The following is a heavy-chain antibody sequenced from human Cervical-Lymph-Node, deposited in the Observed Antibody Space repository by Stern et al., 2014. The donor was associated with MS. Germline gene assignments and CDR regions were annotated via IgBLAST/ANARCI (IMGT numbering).Heavy chain of an antibody. CDR2: IRGSGGVP. Sequence: EVQLVESGGGLVQPGGSLRLSCAASGFTFSSYAMSWVRQAPGKGLEWVSAIRGSGGVPYYADSVKGRFSISRDNSKNTLYLQMDSLRAEDTAVYYCAKDLDYCSSTSCQIGFGNWFDPWGQGTLVIVSS. D-gene: IGHD2-2*01. J-gene: IGHJ5*02. CDR1: GFTFSSYA. V-gene: IGHV3-23*04. CDR3: AKDLDYCSSTSCQIGFGNWFDP.